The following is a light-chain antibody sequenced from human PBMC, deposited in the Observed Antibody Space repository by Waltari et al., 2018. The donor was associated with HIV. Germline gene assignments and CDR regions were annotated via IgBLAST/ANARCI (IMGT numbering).Light chain of an antibody. CDR2: EDD. J-gene: IGLJ2*01. CDR1: SSNIGNNA. Sequence: QSVLTQPPSVSEAPRQRVTISCSGSSSNIGNNAVNWYQQLPGKPPKPLIYEDDRLASGVSDLFSGSKSGTSSSLAISGLQSEDESDYYCAAWDDSLNGVVFGGGTKLTVL. V-gene: IGLV1-36*01. CDR3: AAWDDSLNGVV.